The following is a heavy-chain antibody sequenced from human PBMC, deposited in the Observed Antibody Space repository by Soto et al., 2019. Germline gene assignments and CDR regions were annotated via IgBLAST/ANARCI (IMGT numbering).Heavy chain of an antibody. Sequence: SETLSVTCTVCDASICGSSCYWGWSSQQPEMALERIGSIYYSGRTYHNPSLKSRVTISVDTSKNQCSLKLSSVTAADTAVYYCARLAGYSSSWYEWGNYYFYYMDVWGKGTTVTVSS. CDR3: ARLAGYSSSWYEWGNYYFYYMDV. J-gene: IGHJ6*03. V-gene: IGHV4-39*01. CDR1: DASICGSSCY. CDR2: IYYSGRT. D-gene: IGHD6-13*01.